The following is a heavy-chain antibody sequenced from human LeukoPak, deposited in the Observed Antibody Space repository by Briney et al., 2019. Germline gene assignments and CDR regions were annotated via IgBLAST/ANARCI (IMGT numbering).Heavy chain of an antibody. CDR3: AREYYDILTRFDP. V-gene: IGHV4-31*03. Sequence: SETLSLTCSVSGDSISRSNYYWSWIRQHPGKGLEWIGYINYSGSTYYNPSLTSRVSISVDTSKNQFSPKLRSVTAADTAVYYCAREYYDILTRFDPWGQGTLVTVSS. CDR1: GDSISRSNYY. CDR2: INYSGST. D-gene: IGHD3-9*01. J-gene: IGHJ5*02.